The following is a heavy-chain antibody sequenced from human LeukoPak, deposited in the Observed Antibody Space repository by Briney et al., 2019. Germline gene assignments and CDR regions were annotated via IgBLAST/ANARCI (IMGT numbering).Heavy chain of an antibody. CDR2: INWNGGST. D-gene: IGHD2-21*02. J-gene: IGHJ5*02. V-gene: IGHV3-20*04. CDR1: GFTFDDYG. Sequence: GGSLRLSCAASGFTFDDYGRSWVRQAPGKGLEWVSGINWNGGSTGYADSVKGRFTIFRDNAKNSLYLQMNSLRAEDTALYYCARVPYCGGDCYSNWFDPWGQGTLVTVSS. CDR3: ARVPYCGGDCYSNWFDP.